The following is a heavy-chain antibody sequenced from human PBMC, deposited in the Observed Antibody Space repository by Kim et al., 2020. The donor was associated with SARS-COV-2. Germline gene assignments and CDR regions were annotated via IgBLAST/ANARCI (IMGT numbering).Heavy chain of an antibody. CDR3: ARGFTRSYFIDYYYGMDV. V-gene: IGHV3-30*04. J-gene: IGHJ6*02. Sequence: GGSLRLSCAASGFTFSSYAMHWVRQAPGKGLEWVAVISYDGSNKYYADSVKGRFTISRDNSKNTLYLQMNSLRAEDTAVYYCARGFTRSYFIDYYYGMDVWGQGTTVTVSS. CDR1: GFTFSSYA. CDR2: ISYDGSNK. D-gene: IGHD1-26*01.